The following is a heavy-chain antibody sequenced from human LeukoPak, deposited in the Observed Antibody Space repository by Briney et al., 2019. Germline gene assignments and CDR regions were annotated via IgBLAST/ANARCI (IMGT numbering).Heavy chain of an antibody. V-gene: IGHV3-48*01. D-gene: IGHD3-3*01. CDR3: AREGWSGIDY. J-gene: IGHJ4*02. Sequence: GGSLRLSCAASGFTFSSYSMNWVRQAPGEGLEWVSYISSSSSTIYYADSVKGRFTISRDNAKNSLYLQMNSLRAEDTAVYYCAREGWSGIDYWGQGTLVTVSS. CDR1: GFTFSSYS. CDR2: ISSSSSTI.